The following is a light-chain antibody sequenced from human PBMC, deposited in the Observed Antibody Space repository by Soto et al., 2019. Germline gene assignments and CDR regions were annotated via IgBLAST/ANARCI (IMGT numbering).Light chain of an antibody. CDR1: QGIGSA. CDR3: LQHNSYPPT. J-gene: IGKJ4*01. Sequence: DIQMTQSPSSLSASVGDRVTITCRASQGIGSALGWYQQKPRKAPKRLIYAASSLQSGVPSRFSGSGSWTEFTLAISSLQPEDFATYYCLQHNSYPPTFGGGTKVEIK. V-gene: IGKV1-17*01. CDR2: AAS.